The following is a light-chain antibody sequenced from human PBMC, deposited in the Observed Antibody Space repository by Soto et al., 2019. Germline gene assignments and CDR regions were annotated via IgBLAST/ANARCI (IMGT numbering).Light chain of an antibody. CDR1: QSVSSSY. Sequence: EIVLTQSPGTLSLSPVERATLSFRASQSVSSSYLAWYQQKPGQAPRFLIYGASSRATGIPDRFSGSGSGTEFTLTTNSLQPDDFATYYCQQYHIYSGTFGQGTKVDIK. CDR3: QQYHIYSGT. V-gene: IGKV3-20*01. J-gene: IGKJ1*01. CDR2: GAS.